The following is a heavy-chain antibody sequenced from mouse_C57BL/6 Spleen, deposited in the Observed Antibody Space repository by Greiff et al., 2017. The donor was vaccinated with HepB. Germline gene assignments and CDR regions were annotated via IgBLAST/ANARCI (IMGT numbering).Heavy chain of an antibody. Sequence: EVMLVESGPELVKPGASVKIPCKASGYTFTDYNMDWVKQSHGKSLEWIGDINPNNGGTIYNQKFKGKATLTVDKSSSTAYMELRSLTSEDTAVYYCASWSFAYWGQGTLVTVSA. CDR3: ASWSFAY. V-gene: IGHV1-18*01. J-gene: IGHJ3*01. CDR2: INPNNGGT. CDR1: GYTFTDYN.